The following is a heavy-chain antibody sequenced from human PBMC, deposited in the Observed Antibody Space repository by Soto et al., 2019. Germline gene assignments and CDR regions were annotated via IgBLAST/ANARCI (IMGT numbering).Heavy chain of an antibody. D-gene: IGHD5-12*01. CDR2: IIPILGIA. CDR1: GGTFSSYT. Sequence: SVKVSCKASGGTFSSYTISWVRQAPGQGLEWMGRIIPILGIANYAQKFQGRVTITADKSTSTAYMELSSLRSEDTAVYYCARDHQEDSGYDYWDPIGIHCYYMDVWGKGTTVTVSS. CDR3: ARDHQEDSGYDYWDPIGIHCYYMDV. J-gene: IGHJ6*03. V-gene: IGHV1-69*04.